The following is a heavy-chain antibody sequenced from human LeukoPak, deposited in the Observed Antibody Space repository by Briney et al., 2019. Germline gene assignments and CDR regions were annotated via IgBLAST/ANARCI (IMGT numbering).Heavy chain of an antibody. CDR3: ARAPLYYYGSGSLFFDY. Sequence: GGSLRLSCAASGFTFSNYYLSWVRQAPGKGLEWVAVIWYDGSNKYYADSVKGRFTISRDNSKNTLYLQMNSLRAEDTAVYYCARAPLYYYGSGSLFFDYWGQGTLVTVSS. CDR1: GFTFSNYY. V-gene: IGHV3-33*08. CDR2: IWYDGSNK. J-gene: IGHJ4*02. D-gene: IGHD3-10*01.